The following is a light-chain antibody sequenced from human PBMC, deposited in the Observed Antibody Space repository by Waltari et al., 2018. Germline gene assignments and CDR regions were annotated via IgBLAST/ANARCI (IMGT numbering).Light chain of an antibody. CDR2: DAS. CDR3: QQYDFYSLT. CDR1: HTINNY. V-gene: IGKV1-5*01. Sequence: DIQMTQSPSTLSASEGDRVTITCRASHTINNYLAWYPQKPGKAPKLVIYDASSLESGVPSRFSGSGSGTEFTLTISSLQPDDFATYYCQQYDFYSLTFGGGTRVEI. J-gene: IGKJ4*01.